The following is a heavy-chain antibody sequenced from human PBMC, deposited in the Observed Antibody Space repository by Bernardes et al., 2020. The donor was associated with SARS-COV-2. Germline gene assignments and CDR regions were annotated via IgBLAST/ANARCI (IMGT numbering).Heavy chain of an antibody. Sequence: GGSLRLSCAASGFTYSDHWMDWVRQAPGKGLEWVGSIRGEGDVDAREYAASVKGRFTISRDDSKNSVYLQMNSLKIEDTAVHYCARDQWRPDYYYGLDVWGQGTKDTFS. CDR3: ARDQWRPDYYYGLDV. V-gene: IGHV3-72*01. CDR2: IRGEGDVDAR. CDR1: GFTYSDHW. J-gene: IGHJ6*02. D-gene: IGHD6-19*01.